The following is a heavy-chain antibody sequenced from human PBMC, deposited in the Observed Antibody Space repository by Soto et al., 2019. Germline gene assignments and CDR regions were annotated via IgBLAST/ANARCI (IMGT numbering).Heavy chain of an antibody. CDR2: IIPIFGTA. CDR1: GGTFSSYA. D-gene: IGHD6-19*01. J-gene: IGHJ6*02. CDR3: GRKRRRGWYSDEYSYSVMDA. Sequence: QVQLVQSGAEVKKPGSSVKVSCKASGGTFSSYAISWVRQAPGQGLEWMGGIIPIFGTANYAQKFQGRVTFTADKATTKSYRKLSSVRSEDRAVYYCGRKRRRGWYSDEYSYSVMDAGGQGTPVTASS. V-gene: IGHV1-69*06.